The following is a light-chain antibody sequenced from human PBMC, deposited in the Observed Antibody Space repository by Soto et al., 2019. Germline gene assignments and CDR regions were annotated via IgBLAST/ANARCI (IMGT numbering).Light chain of an antibody. CDR1: QSVLYSSNNKNY. J-gene: IGKJ4*01. Sequence: DIVMTQSPDSLAVSLGERATINCKSSQSVLYSSNNKNYLAWYQQKPGQPPKLLLYWASSRISGVPDRFSGSGSATDFPLTISSLQAEDVAVYFCQQYYSSPFAFGGGTKVEI. V-gene: IGKV4-1*01. CDR2: WAS. CDR3: QQYYSSPFA.